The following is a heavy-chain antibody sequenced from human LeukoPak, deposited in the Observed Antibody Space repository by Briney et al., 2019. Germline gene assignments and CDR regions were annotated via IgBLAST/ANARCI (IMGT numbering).Heavy chain of an antibody. CDR2: ISYSGSTT. Sequence: GGPRRLSCEAPGSTFIIFELTWSGKAQGKGLEWVSYISYSGSTTSYADSVKGRFTISRDNAKNSLYLQMNSLRAEDTAVYYCARAGPPAFDPWGQGTLVTVSS. V-gene: IGHV3-48*03. CDR1: GSTFIIFE. J-gene: IGHJ5*02. CDR3: ARAGPPAFDP.